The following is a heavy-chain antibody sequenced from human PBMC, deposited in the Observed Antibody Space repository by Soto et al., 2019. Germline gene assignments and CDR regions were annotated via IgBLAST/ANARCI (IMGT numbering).Heavy chain of an antibody. J-gene: IGHJ4*02. V-gene: IGHV4-39*01. D-gene: IGHD3-9*01. CDR1: GGSISSSSYY. CDR3: ASRPDWCSWKS. CDR2: IYYSGST. Sequence: QLQLQESGPGLVKPSETLSLTCTVSGGSISSSSYYWGWIRQPPGKGLEWIGRIYYSGSTYYNPSLNSRVTISVDTSKYQFSLKLTSLSGSETAVYYCASRPDWCSWKSWGQGTLVTVSS.